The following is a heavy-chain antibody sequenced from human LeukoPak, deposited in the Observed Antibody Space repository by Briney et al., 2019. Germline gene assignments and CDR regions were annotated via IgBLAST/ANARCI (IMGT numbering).Heavy chain of an antibody. V-gene: IGHV3-33*06. Sequence: GGSLRLSCTASGFTFSTYGMHWVRQAPGTGLEWVALIWFDGSNRYYADSVKGRFTISRDNSKNTVYLQMNSLRAGDTAVYYCAKVDCGGDCSHFDSWGQGTLVTVSP. CDR3: AKVDCGGDCSHFDS. CDR1: GFTFSTYG. J-gene: IGHJ4*02. D-gene: IGHD2-21*02. CDR2: IWFDGSNR.